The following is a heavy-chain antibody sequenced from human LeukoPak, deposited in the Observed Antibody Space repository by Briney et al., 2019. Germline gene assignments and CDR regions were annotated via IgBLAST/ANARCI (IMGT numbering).Heavy chain of an antibody. CDR2: ISAYNGNT. V-gene: IGHV1-18*01. Sequence: GASVRVSCTASGYTFTSYGMSWVRQAPGQGLEWVGWISAYNGNTNYAQKLQGRVTMTTDASTSTAYMELRSLRSDDTAVYYCARQGLVVVAATRYYYYGMDVWGQGTTVTVSS. J-gene: IGHJ6*02. D-gene: IGHD2-15*01. CDR1: GYTFTSYG. CDR3: ARQGLVVVAATRYYYYGMDV.